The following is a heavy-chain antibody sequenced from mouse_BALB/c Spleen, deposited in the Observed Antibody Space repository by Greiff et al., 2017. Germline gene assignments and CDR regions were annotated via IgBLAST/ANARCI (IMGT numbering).Heavy chain of an antibody. Sequence: VQLKESGPELMKPGASVKISCKASGYSFTSYYMHWVKQSHGKSLEWIGYIDPFNGGTSYNQKFKGKATLTVDKSSSTAYMHLSSLTSEDSAVYYCAHYGNYEGFAYWGQGTLVTVSA. J-gene: IGHJ3*01. V-gene: IGHV1S135*01. CDR3: AHYGNYEGFAY. CDR2: IDPFNGGT. D-gene: IGHD2-1*01. CDR1: GYSFTSYY.